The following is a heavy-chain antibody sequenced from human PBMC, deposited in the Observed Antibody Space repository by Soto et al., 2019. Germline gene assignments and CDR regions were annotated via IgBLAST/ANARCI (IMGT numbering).Heavy chain of an antibody. CDR2: IYYSGST. J-gene: IGHJ6*02. D-gene: IGHD3-3*01. CDR1: GGSISSGGYY. CDR3: ARDRYYDFWSGYYYGMDV. Sequence: PSETLSLTYTVSGGSISSGGYYWSWIRQHPXKGLEWIGYIYYSGSTYYNPSLKSRVTISVDTSKNQFSLKLSSVTAADTAVYYCARDRYYDFWSGYYYGMDVWGQGTTVTVSS. V-gene: IGHV4-31*03.